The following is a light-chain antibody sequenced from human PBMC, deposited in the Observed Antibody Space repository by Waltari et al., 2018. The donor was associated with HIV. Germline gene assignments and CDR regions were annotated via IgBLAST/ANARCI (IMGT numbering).Light chain of an antibody. CDR3: QQYYSTPWT. Sequence: DIVMTQSPDSLAVSLGERATINCKSSQSVLYSSNNKNYLAWYQQQPGQPPELLIYWASTRESGVPDRFSGSGSGTDFTLPISSLQAEDVAVYYCQQYYSTPWTFGKGTKVEIK. J-gene: IGKJ1*01. V-gene: IGKV4-1*01. CDR2: WAS. CDR1: QSVLYSSNNKNY.